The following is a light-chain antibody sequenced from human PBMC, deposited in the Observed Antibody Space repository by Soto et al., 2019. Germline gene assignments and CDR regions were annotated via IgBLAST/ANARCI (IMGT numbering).Light chain of an antibody. CDR1: SSNIGAGYD. J-gene: IGLJ3*02. CDR2: GNS. CDR3: QSYDISLSGWV. Sequence: QSVLTQPPSVSGAPGQRVTISCTGSSSNIGAGYDVHWYQQLPGTAPKLLIYGNSNRPSGVPDRFSGSKSGTSASLAIPGLQAEDEADYYCQSYDISLSGWVFGGGTKLTVL. V-gene: IGLV1-40*01.